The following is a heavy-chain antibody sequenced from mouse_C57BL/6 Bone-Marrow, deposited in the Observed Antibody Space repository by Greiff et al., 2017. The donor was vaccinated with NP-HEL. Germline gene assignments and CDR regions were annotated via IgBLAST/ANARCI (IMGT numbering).Heavy chain of an antibody. CDR3: ARRLGVYYYGSRYAMDY. J-gene: IGHJ4*01. Sequence: EVHLVESGGGLVKPGGSLKLSCAASGFTFSDYGMHWVRQAPEKGLEWVAYISSGSSTIYYADTVKGRFTISRDNAKNTLFLQMTSLRSEDTAMYYCARRLGVYYYGSRYAMDYWGQGTSVTVSS. CDR1: GFTFSDYG. V-gene: IGHV5-17*01. D-gene: IGHD1-1*01. CDR2: ISSGSSTI.